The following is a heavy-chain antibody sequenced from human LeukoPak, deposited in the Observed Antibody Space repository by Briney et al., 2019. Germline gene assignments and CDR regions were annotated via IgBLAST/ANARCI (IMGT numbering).Heavy chain of an antibody. CDR2: FCYSGST. V-gene: IGHV4-31*03. J-gene: IGHJ4*02. CDR1: GGSISSGGYY. D-gene: IGHD6-19*01. CDR3: ARVAVSGIDY. Sequence: SETLSLTCTVSGGSISSGGYYWSWIRQHPGKGLEWIGYFCYSGSTYYNPSLKSRVTISVDTSKNQFSLKLSSVTAADTAVYYCARVAVSGIDYWGQGTLVTVSS.